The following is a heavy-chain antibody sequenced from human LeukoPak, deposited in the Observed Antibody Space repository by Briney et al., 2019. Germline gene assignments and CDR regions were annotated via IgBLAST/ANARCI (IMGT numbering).Heavy chain of an antibody. D-gene: IGHD2-21*02. Sequence: SETLSLTCTVSGGSISSYCWSWIRQPPGKGLEWIGYIYYSGSTNYNPSLKSRVTISVDTSKNQFSLKLSSVTAADTAVYYCARVVVVTAMHWFDPWGQGTLVTVSS. CDR2: IYYSGST. CDR1: GGSISSYC. CDR3: ARVVVVTAMHWFDP. V-gene: IGHV4-59*01. J-gene: IGHJ5*02.